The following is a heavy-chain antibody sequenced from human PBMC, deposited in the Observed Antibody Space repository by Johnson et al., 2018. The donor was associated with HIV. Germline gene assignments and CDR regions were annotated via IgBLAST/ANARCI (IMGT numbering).Heavy chain of an antibody. Sequence: VQPVESGGGLVQPGRSLRLSCAASGFTFSSYAMHWVRQAPGKGLEWVAVISYDGSNKYYADSVKGRFTVSRDSSKNTLYLQMNSLRAEDTALYYCARANSYGDYRAKAFDIWGRGTMLTVSS. V-gene: IGHV3-30*14. CDR3: ARANSYGDYRAKAFDI. D-gene: IGHD4-17*01. CDR1: GFTFSSYA. J-gene: IGHJ3*02. CDR2: ISYDGSNK.